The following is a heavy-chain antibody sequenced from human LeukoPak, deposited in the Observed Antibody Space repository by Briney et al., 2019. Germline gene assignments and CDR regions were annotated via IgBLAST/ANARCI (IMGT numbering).Heavy chain of an antibody. Sequence: ASVKVSCKASGYTLTSYGISWVRQAPGQGLEWMGWISAYNGNTNYAQKLQGRVTMTTDTSTSTAYMELRSLRSDDTAVYYCARDVPNYYDSSGYYGYWGQGTLVTVSS. CDR3: ARDVPNYYDSSGYYGY. CDR2: ISAYNGNT. CDR1: GYTLTSYG. V-gene: IGHV1-18*01. D-gene: IGHD3-22*01. J-gene: IGHJ4*02.